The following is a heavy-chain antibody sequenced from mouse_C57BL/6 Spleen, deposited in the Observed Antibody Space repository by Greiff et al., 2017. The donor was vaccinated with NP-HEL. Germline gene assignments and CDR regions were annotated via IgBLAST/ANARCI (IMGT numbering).Heavy chain of an antibody. V-gene: IGHV1-26*01. CDR3: AREDYGSTAY. Sequence: EVKLQQSGPELVKPGASVKISCKASGYTFTDYYMNWVKQSHGKSLEWIGDINPNNGGTSYNQKFKGKAKLTVDKSSSTAYMELRSLTSEDSAVYYCAREDYGSTAYWGQGTLVTVSA. CDR2: INPNNGGT. J-gene: IGHJ3*01. CDR1: GYTFTDYY. D-gene: IGHD1-1*01.